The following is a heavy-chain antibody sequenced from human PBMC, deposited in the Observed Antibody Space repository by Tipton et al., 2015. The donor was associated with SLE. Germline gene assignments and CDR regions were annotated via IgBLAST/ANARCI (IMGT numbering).Heavy chain of an antibody. J-gene: IGHJ3*02. CDR2: INHSGST. V-gene: IGHV4-34*01. CDR3: ARRVVAQVQLAFDI. Sequence: TLSLTCAVYGGSFSGYYWSWIRQPPGKGLEWIGEINHSGSTNYNPSLQSRVTISVDTSKNQFSLKLSSVTAADTAVYYCARRVVAQVQLAFDIWGQGTMVTVSS. CDR1: GGSFSGYY. D-gene: IGHD3-22*01.